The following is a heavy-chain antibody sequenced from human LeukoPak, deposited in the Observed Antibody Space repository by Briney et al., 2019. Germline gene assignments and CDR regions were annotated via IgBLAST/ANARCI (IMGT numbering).Heavy chain of an antibody. Sequence: SETLSLTCTVSGDSLSYYYWSWIRQPAGKGLDWIGRIYSSGTTDYNSSLQSRVTMSLDTSKNQFSLKLRSVTVADTAVYYCARNGGSFSSDYFFDYWGQGTLVTVSS. CDR1: GDSLSYYY. D-gene: IGHD1-26*01. CDR3: ARNGGSFSSDYFFDY. V-gene: IGHV4-4*07. CDR2: IYSSGTT. J-gene: IGHJ4*02.